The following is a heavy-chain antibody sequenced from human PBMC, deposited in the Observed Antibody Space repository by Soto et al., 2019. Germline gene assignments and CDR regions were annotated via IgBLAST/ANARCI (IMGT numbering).Heavy chain of an antibody. J-gene: IGHJ4*02. D-gene: IGHD5-18*01. CDR3: ARVGYSYASFYSDY. V-gene: IGHV4-59*01. CDR2: IYYSGST. CDR1: GGSISSYY. Sequence: SETLSLGCTVSGGSISSYYWSWIRQPPGKGLEWIGYIYYSGSTNYNPSLKSRVTISVDTSKNQFSLKLSSVTAADTAVYYCARVGYSYASFYSDYWGQGTLDTVSS.